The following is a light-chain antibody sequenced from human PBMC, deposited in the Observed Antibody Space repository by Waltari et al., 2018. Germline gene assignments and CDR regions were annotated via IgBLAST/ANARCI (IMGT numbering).Light chain of an antibody. Sequence: QSVLAQPPSVSGTPGQRVTISCTGSSSNIGAYAVHWYQQLPGTAPKLLIYGTNSRPSGVPDRFSGSKSVTSASLVIAGLQVEDEADYYCQTYDRSLSASVFGGGTKLTVL. J-gene: IGLJ2*01. V-gene: IGLV1-40*01. CDR1: SSNIGAYA. CDR3: QTYDRSLSASV. CDR2: GTN.